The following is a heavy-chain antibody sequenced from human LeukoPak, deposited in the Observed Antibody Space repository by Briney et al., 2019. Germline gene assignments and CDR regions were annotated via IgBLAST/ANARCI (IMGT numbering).Heavy chain of an antibody. Sequence: PAQTLSLTCTISGGSISSGSYDGSWIRQPAGKGLEWIGRIYTSGSTNYNPSLKSRVTISVDTSKNQFSLKLSSVTAADTAVYYCASIDTAMVDNYYYGMDVWGQGTTVTVSS. J-gene: IGHJ6*02. CDR2: IYTSGST. D-gene: IGHD5-18*01. CDR3: ASIDTAMVDNYYYGMDV. V-gene: IGHV4-61*02. CDR1: GGSISSGSYD.